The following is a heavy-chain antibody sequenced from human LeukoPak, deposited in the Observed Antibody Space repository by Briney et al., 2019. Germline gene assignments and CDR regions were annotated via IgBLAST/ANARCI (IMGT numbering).Heavy chain of an antibody. V-gene: IGHV3-23*01. Sequence: GGSLRLSCAASGFTFSSYGITWVRQAPGKGLEWVSGISGSGENTYYADSVKGRFTISRDNSKNTLYLQMNSLRAEDTAVYYCANGAAADPYYFDYWGQGTLVTVSS. D-gene: IGHD6-13*01. J-gene: IGHJ4*02. CDR3: ANGAAADPYYFDY. CDR2: ISGSGENT. CDR1: GFTFSSYG.